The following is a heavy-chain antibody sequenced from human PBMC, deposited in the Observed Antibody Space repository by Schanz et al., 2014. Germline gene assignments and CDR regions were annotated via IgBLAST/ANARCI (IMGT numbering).Heavy chain of an antibody. Sequence: QVQLVQSGAEVKKPGASVKVSCKTSGYTFTDYPINWVRQAPGRRLEWMGWINTASGNTRYSEAFQGRVTMTADTSTSTAYMDLRSLRSDDTAVYYCARDQSPYTNSSDVRYFDYWRQGSLVTVSS. J-gene: IGHJ4*02. D-gene: IGHD6-6*01. CDR2: INTASGNT. CDR3: ARDQSPYTNSSDVRYFDY. CDR1: GYTFTDYP. V-gene: IGHV1-3*04.